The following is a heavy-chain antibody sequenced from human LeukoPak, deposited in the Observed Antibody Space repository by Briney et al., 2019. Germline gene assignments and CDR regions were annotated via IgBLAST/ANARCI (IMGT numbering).Heavy chain of an antibody. D-gene: IGHD6-6*01. CDR1: GYSISNGYY. Sequence: SETLSLTCSISGYSISNGYYWGWIRPPPGKGLEWIGTIYHSGSTFYNPSLRSRVTMSVDTSKNQFSLNLSSVTASDTAVYYCARDWGVSARPGYMDVWGKGTTVTVSS. CDR3: ARDWGVSARPGYMDV. V-gene: IGHV4-38-2*02. CDR2: IYHSGST. J-gene: IGHJ6*03.